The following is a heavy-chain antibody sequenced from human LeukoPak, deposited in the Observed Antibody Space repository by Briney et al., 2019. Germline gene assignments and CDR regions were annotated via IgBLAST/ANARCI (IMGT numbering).Heavy chain of an antibody. Sequence: GGSLRLSCAASGFTFTSYWMSWVRQAPGKGLEWVANIKQDGSEKYYVVSVKGQFTISRDNAKISLYLKMNSLRGEDTAVYYCARDRYLAFWGQGTLVTVSS. CDR2: IKQDGSEK. CDR3: ARDRYLAF. V-gene: IGHV3-7*01. D-gene: IGHD1-26*01. J-gene: IGHJ4*02. CDR1: GFTFTSYW.